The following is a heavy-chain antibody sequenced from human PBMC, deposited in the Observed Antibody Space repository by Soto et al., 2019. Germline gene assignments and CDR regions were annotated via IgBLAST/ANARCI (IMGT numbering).Heavy chain of an antibody. CDR2: IRSKAYGGTT. CDR3: TRVIRDQYSSSLFEY. V-gene: IGHV3-49*04. CDR1: GFTCGDCA. D-gene: IGHD6-6*01. J-gene: IGHJ4*02. Sequence: GGSLRLSRPAPGFTCGDCAMSWVRQAAGKWLEWVGFIRSKAYGGTTEYDGSGKGRFTISRDDGKSIAYLQVDSLKSEDTAVYYCTRVIRDQYSSSLFEYWGQGTLVTVSS.